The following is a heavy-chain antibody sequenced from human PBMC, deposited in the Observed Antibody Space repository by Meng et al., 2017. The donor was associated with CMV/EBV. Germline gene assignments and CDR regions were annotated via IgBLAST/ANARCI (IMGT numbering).Heavy chain of an antibody. CDR1: GFTFSRYW. Sequence: SCAASGFTFSRYWLSWVRPAPGKGLEWIGSIYHSESTYYNPSLKSRVTISVDTSKNQLSLKLSSVTAADTAVYYCARSGRVVVPSRGRGTGRPNYFDYWGQGTLVTVSS. CDR2: IYHSEST. J-gene: IGHJ4*02. D-gene: IGHD3-22*01. V-gene: IGHV4-38-2*01. CDR3: ARSGRVVVPSRGRGTGRPNYFDY.